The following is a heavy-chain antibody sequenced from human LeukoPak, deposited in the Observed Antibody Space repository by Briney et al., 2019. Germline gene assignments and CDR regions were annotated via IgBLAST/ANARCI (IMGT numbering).Heavy chain of an antibody. CDR1: GYTFTSYY. D-gene: IGHD3-10*01. CDR3: ARDSPRVYYGSGRYYNALGY. CDR2: INPSGGST. J-gene: IGHJ4*02. Sequence: GASVKVSCKASGYTFTSYYMHWVRQAPGQGLEWMRIINPSGGSTSYAQKFQGRVTMTRDTSTSTVYMELSSLRSEDTAVYYCARDSPRVYYGSGRYYNALGYWGQGILVTVSS. V-gene: IGHV1-46*01.